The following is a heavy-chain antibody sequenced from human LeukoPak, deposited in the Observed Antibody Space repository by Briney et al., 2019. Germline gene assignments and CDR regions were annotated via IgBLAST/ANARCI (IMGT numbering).Heavy chain of an antibody. D-gene: IGHD1-26*01. CDR1: GASISSYY. Sequence: SETLSLTCTVSGASISSYYWSWIRQPPGKGLEWIGYIYYSGSTNYNPSLKSRVAISVDTSKNQVSLRLSSVTAADTALYYCARGGSIVGTTPHDTFDIWGQGTVVTVSS. J-gene: IGHJ3*02. V-gene: IGHV4-59*12. CDR2: IYYSGST. CDR3: ARGGSIVGTTPHDTFDI.